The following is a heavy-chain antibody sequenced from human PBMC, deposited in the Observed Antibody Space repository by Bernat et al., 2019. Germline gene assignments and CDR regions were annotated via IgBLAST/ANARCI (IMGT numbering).Heavy chain of an antibody. J-gene: IGHJ4*02. CDR1: GGSISSSSYY. CDR2: IYYSGST. D-gene: IGHD4-23*01. CDR3: ASPGDYDGLDY. V-gene: IGHV4-39*01. Sequence: QLQLQESGPGLVKPSETLSLTCTVSGGSISSSSYYWGWIRQPPGKGLEWIGSIYYSGSTYYNPSLKSRVTISVDTSKNQFSLKLSSVTAADTAVYYCASPGDYDGLDYWGQGTLVTVSS.